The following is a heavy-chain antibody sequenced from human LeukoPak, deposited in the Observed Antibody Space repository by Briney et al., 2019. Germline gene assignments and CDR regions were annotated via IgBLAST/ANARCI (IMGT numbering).Heavy chain of an antibody. V-gene: IGHV3-30*04. CDR2: ISYDGSNK. D-gene: IGHD6-19*01. Sequence: GGSLRLSCAASGFTFSSYAMHWVRQAPGKGLEWVAVISYDGSNKYYADSVKGRFTISRDNSKNTLYLQMNSLRAGDTAVYYCARAGRPSSGWYFDYWGQGTLVTVSS. CDR1: GFTFSSYA. J-gene: IGHJ4*02. CDR3: ARAGRPSSGWYFDY.